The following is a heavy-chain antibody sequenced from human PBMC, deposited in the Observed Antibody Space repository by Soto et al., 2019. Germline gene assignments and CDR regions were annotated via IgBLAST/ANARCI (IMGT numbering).Heavy chain of an antibody. CDR3: ARDHKWDGMDV. Sequence: SETLSLTCSVSGGSFSSDSFIWSWVRQLPGKGLEWIGYIYYSGTTYYNPSLKSRVIMSVDTSKNQFSLKLSSVTAADTAVYYCARDHKWDGMDVWGQGTTVTVSS. CDR2: IYYSGTT. J-gene: IGHJ6*02. CDR1: GGSFSSDSFI. V-gene: IGHV4-31*03. D-gene: IGHD1-26*01.